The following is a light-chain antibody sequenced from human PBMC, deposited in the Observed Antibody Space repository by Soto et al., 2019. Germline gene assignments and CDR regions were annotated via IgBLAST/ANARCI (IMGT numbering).Light chain of an antibody. CDR3: QQYGSSPWT. Sequence: ETVLTQSPGTLSLSPGERATLSCRASQSVTSSYLGWYQQKPGQAPRLLIYGASSRATGIPVRFSGSGSGTDFTLTISRLEAEDFAVYYCQQYGSSPWTFGQGTKVDIK. J-gene: IGKJ1*01. CDR2: GAS. V-gene: IGKV3-20*01. CDR1: QSVTSSY.